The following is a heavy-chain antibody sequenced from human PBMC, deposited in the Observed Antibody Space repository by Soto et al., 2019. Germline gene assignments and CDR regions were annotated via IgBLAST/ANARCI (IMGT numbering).Heavy chain of an antibody. J-gene: IGHJ4*02. CDR3: AKDQGGHGG. V-gene: IGHV3-23*01. CDR2: IRGSGGST. D-gene: IGHD3-16*01. Sequence: EVQLLESGGGLVQPGGSLRLSCAASGFTFSSYAMSWVRQAPGKGLEWVSAIRGSGGSTYYADSVKGRFTIFRDNSKNMLDLQMNSLRAEDTAVYYCAKDQGGHGGWGQGTLVTVSS. CDR1: GFTFSSYA.